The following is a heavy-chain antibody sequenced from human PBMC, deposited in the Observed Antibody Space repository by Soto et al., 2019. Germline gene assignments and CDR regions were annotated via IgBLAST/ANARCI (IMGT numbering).Heavy chain of an antibody. CDR1: GLTFSNYA. CDR2: VTGDGVTT. D-gene: IGHD3-16*02. Sequence: GGSLRLSCAASGLTFSNYAMSWVRQAPGKGLEWVSTVTGDGVTTSYADSVKGRFTISRDNSKDTLYLQMSGLRADDTAVYYRAKRLSSYFDSWGHGTLVTVSS. CDR3: AKRLSSYFDS. J-gene: IGHJ4*01. V-gene: IGHV3-23*01.